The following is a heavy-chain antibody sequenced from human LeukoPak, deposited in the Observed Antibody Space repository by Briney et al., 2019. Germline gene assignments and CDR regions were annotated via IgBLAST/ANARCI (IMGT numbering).Heavy chain of an antibody. CDR3: ARDSRGGWSGYFDL. CDR1: GFTFSSYG. CDR2: IWHDGSAE. D-gene: IGHD5-24*01. Sequence: GRSLRLSCAASGFTFSSYGMYWVRQAPGKGLEWLAVIWHDGSAEFYADAVRGRFTISRDDSRNTVYLQMTSLRAEDTALYYCARDSRGGWSGYFDLWGQGTLVTVSP. J-gene: IGHJ4*02. V-gene: IGHV3-33*07.